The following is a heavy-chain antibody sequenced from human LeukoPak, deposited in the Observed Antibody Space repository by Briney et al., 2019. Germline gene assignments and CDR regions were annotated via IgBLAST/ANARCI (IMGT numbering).Heavy chain of an antibody. D-gene: IGHD6-25*01. V-gene: IGHV1-2*02. CDR2: INPNSGGT. CDR1: GYTFTGYY. Sequence: ASVKFSCKASGYTFTGYYMHWVRHAPGQGLEWMGWINPNSGGTNYAQKFQGRVTMTRDTSISTAYMELSRLRSDDTAVYYCARGIAAEYNWFDPWGQGTLVTVSS. CDR3: ARGIAAEYNWFDP. J-gene: IGHJ5*02.